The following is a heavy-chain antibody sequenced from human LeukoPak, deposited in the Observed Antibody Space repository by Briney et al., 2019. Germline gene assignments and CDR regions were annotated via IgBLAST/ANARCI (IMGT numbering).Heavy chain of an antibody. D-gene: IGHD7-27*01. V-gene: IGHV3-64D*06. CDR3: VKGYGGWGFDYYYYGMDV. Sequence: GGSLRLSCSASGFTFSSYAMHWVRQAPGQGLEYVSAISSNGGSTYYADSVKGRFTISGDNSKNTLYLQMSSLRAEDTAVYYCVKGYGGWGFDYYYYGMDVWGQGTTVTVSS. CDR1: GFTFSSYA. J-gene: IGHJ6*02. CDR2: ISSNGGST.